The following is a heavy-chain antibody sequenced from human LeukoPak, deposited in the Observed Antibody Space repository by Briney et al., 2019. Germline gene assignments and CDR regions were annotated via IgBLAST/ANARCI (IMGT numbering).Heavy chain of an antibody. J-gene: IGHJ4*02. CDR1: GFTFSDYS. CDR2: IKEDGSDK. D-gene: IGHD5-24*01. CDR3: ARRATRFDY. V-gene: IGHV3-7*01. Sequence: AGGSLRLSCAASGFTFSDYSMSWVRQAPGKGLEWVANIKEDGSDKYYVDSVKGRFTISRDHARNSLYLQMNNLRVEDTAVYYCARRATRFDYWGQGTLVAVSS.